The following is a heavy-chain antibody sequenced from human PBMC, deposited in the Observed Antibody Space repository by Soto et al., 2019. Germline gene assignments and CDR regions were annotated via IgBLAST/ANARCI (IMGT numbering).Heavy chain of an antibody. J-gene: IGHJ4*02. CDR1: GFTSSSYS. CDR3: ARDKKSGYSYFFDY. CDR2: ISSSSSTI. Sequence: GGSLRLSCAASGFTSSSYSMNWVRQAPGKGLEWVSYISSSSSTIYYADSVKGRFTISRDNAKNSLYLQMNSLRDEDTAVYYCARDKKSGYSYFFDYWGQGTLVTVSS. V-gene: IGHV3-48*02. D-gene: IGHD3-22*01.